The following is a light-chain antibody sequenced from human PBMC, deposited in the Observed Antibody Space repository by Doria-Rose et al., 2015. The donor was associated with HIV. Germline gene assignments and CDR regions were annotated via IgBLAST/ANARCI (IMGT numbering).Light chain of an antibody. CDR1: QSFSSTY. CDR3: HQYGTSWT. V-gene: IGKV3-20*01. J-gene: IGKJ1*01. Sequence: TQSPGTLSLSPGERATLSCRASQSFSSTYLAWYQQRPGQAPSLLIYDGSTRATGVPDRFSASGSGTDFTLTINRLEPEDFTLYYCHQYGTSWTFGQGTKVEI. CDR2: DGS.